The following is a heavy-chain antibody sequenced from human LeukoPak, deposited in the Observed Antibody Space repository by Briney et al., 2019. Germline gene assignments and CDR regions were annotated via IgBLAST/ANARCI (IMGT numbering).Heavy chain of an antibody. J-gene: IGHJ6*03. CDR2: IYPGDSDT. V-gene: IGHV5-51*01. CDR3: ARQAHCSSTSCYTDYYYYYMDV. D-gene: IGHD2-2*02. Sequence: GESLKISCKGSGYSFTSYWIGWVRQMPGKGLEWMGIIYPGDSDTRYSPSFQGQVTISADKSISTAYLQWSSLKASDTAMYYCARQAHCSSTSCYTDYYYYYMDVWGRGTTVTVSS. CDR1: GYSFTSYW.